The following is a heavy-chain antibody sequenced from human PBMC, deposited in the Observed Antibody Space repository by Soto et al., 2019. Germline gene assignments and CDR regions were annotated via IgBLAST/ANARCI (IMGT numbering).Heavy chain of an antibody. CDR3: ARYVATRGWLDP. D-gene: IGHD5-12*01. CDR1: GGSMTSYY. Sequence: QVQLQESGPGLVKPSETLSLTCTVSGGSMTSYYWNWIRQPSGKGLEWIGYIYYSGSTNYNPSLKCRVTISVDASKDQFSLKLTSVTAADTAIYYCARYVATRGWLDPWGQGTLVTLSS. V-gene: IGHV4-59*01. J-gene: IGHJ5*02. CDR2: IYYSGST.